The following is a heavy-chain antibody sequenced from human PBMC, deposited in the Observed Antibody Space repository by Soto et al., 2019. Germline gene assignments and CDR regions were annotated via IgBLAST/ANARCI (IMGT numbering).Heavy chain of an antibody. CDR3: AKGLYGPRLYQYYYILTGSVRAHAFDI. D-gene: IGHD3-9*01. V-gene: IGHV3-30*18. CDR2: ISYDGSNK. J-gene: IGHJ3*02. Sequence: QVQLVESGGGVVQPGRSLRLSCAASGFTFSSYGMHWVRQAPGKGLEWVAVISYDGSNKYYADSVKGRFTISRDNFKNTLYLQMNCLRAEDTAVYYCAKGLYGPRLYQYYYILTGSVRAHAFDIWGQGTMVTVSA. CDR1: GFTFSSYG.